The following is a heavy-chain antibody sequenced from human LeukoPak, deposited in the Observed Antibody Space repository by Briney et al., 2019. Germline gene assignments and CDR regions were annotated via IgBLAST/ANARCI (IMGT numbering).Heavy chain of an antibody. V-gene: IGHV3-48*03. CDR2: ISTSGTVI. D-gene: IGHD6-19*01. CDR1: TSSFTTYE. Sequence: GGSLRLSCAVSTSSFTTYEMNWVRQAPGKGLEWVSYISTSGTVIYYADSVKGRFTISRDNAKNSLYLQMNSLRAEDTAIYYCARELSRSGPNWFDPWGQGTLVTVSS. CDR3: ARELSRSGPNWFDP. J-gene: IGHJ5*02.